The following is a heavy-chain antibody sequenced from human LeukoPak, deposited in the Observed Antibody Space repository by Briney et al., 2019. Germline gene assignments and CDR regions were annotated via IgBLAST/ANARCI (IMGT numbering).Heavy chain of an antibody. CDR2: IIPILGIA. CDR1: GGTFSSYA. CDR3: ARDGLRFFDWTRENYYGMDV. J-gene: IGHJ6*02. V-gene: IGHV1-69*04. Sequence: SVKVSCKASGGTFSSYAISWVRQAPGQGLEWMGRIIPILGIANYAQKFQGRVTITADKSTSTAYMELSSLRSEDTAVYYCARDGLRFFDWTRENYYGMDVWGQGTTVTVSS. D-gene: IGHD3-9*01.